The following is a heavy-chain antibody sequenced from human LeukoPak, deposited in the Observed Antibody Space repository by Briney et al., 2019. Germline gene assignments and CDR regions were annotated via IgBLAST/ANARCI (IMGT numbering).Heavy chain of an antibody. CDR2: INHSGST. CDR1: GGSLSGYY. D-gene: IGHD4-11*01. J-gene: IGHJ6*03. CDR3: ARGRLTVTTVPVYYYYYMDV. Sequence: SETLSLTCAVYGGSLSGYYWSWIRQPPGKGLEWIGEINHSGSTNYNPSLKSRVTISVDTSKNQFSLKLSSVTAADTAVYYCARGRLTVTTVPVYYYYYMDVWGKGATVTVSS. V-gene: IGHV4-34*01.